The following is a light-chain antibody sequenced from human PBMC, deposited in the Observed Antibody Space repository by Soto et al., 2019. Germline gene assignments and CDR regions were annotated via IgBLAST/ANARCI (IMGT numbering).Light chain of an antibody. Sequence: DIQMTQSPSSLSASVGDRVTITWRASQSITNYLNWYQQKPGKAPKLLIYSASSLQTGVPSRFSGSGSGTDFTLTISSLQPEHFATYYCQQSYNGPFTFGPGTKVDIK. CDR1: QSITNY. CDR2: SAS. J-gene: IGKJ3*01. CDR3: QQSYNGPFT. V-gene: IGKV1-39*01.